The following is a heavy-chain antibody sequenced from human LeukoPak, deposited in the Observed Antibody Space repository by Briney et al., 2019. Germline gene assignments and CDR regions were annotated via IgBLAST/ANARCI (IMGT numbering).Heavy chain of an antibody. CDR2: IIPIFGTA. CDR1: GGTFSSYA. J-gene: IGHJ6*03. D-gene: IGHD1-1*01. V-gene: IGHV1-69*13. Sequence: ASVKVSCKASGGTFSSYAISWVRQAPGQGLEWMGGIIPIFGTANYAQKFQGRVTVTADESTSTAYMELSSLRSEDTAVYYCASGVEGTAYYYYYYMDVWGKGTTVTVSS. CDR3: ASGVEGTAYYYYYYMDV.